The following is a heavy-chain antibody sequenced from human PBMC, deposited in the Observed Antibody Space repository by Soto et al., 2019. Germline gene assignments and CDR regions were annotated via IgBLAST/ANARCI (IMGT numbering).Heavy chain of an antibody. CDR1: GGTFSSYA. D-gene: IGHD1-7*01. V-gene: IGHV1-69*13. CDR2: IIPIFGTA. Sequence: SVKVSCKASGGTFSSYAISWVRQAPGQGLEWMGGIIPIFGTANYAQKFQGRVTITADESTSTAYMELSSLRSEDTAVYYCASFSRNWNYVSPAYFDYWGQGALVTVSS. J-gene: IGHJ4*02. CDR3: ASFSRNWNYVSPAYFDY.